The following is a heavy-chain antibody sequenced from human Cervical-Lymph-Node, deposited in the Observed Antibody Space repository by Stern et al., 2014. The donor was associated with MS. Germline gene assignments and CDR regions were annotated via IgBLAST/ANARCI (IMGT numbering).Heavy chain of an antibody. CDR3: ARDQAYYDSSGYFSAGFDY. CDR2: INPSGGRT. J-gene: IGHJ4*02. CDR1: GYTFTSYY. D-gene: IGHD3-22*01. V-gene: IGHV1-46*01. Sequence: QVQLVQSGAEVKKPGASVKVSCKASGYTFTSYYMHWVRQAPGQGLEWMGIINPSGGRTSYAQKFQGRVTMTRDTTTRAVYMELCSLRTEDTAVYYCARDQAYYDSSGYFSAGFDYWGQGTLVTVSS.